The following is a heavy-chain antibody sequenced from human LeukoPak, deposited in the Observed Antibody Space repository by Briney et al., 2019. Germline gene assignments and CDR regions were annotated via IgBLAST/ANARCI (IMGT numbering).Heavy chain of an antibody. CDR3: AKDARRGGTFYCYGMDV. D-gene: IGHD1-1*01. CDR1: GFTFSNYG. V-gene: IGHV3-30*18. J-gene: IGHJ6*02. CDR2: ISYDGSNK. Sequence: GGSLRLSCAASGFTFSNYGMHWVRQAPGKGLEWVAVISYDGSNKYYADSVKGRFTISRDNSKNTLYLQMNSLRGEDTAVYYCAKDARRGGTFYCYGMDVWGQGTTVTVSS.